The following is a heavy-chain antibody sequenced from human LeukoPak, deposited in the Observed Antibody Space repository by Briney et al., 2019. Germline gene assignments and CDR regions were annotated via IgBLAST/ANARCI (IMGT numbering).Heavy chain of an antibody. J-gene: IGHJ4*02. Sequence: ASVKVSCKASGYTFTSYYMHWVRQAPGQGLEWMGIINPSGGSTSYAQKFQGRVTMTRGTSTSTVYMELSSLRSEDTAVYYCAKSSSWYYFDYWGQGTLVTVSS. V-gene: IGHV1-46*01. CDR1: GYTFTSYY. CDR3: AKSSSWYYFDY. CDR2: INPSGGST. D-gene: IGHD6-13*01.